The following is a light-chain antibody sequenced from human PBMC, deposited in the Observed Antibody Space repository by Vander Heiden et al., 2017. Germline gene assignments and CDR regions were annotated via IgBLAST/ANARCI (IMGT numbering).Light chain of an antibody. CDR3: QTGGTAIRV. CDR1: SGLGSYA. V-gene: IGLV4-69*01. J-gene: IGLJ3*02. CDR2: LNRDGTH. Sequence: QLVLTQSPSASASLGASVKLTSTLTSGLGSYALGWLQQQPQKGPPYLLKLNRDGTHIRGDGIPDRFSGSSSGAERYLTISSLQSDDEGDYYCQTGGTAIRVFGGGTKLTVL.